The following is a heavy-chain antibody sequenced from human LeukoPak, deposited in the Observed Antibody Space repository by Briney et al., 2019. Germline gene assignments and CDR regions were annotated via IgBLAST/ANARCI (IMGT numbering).Heavy chain of an antibody. V-gene: IGHV3-23*01. D-gene: IGHD5-18*01. J-gene: IGHJ4*02. CDR3: AKARVSGYSYGVFSY. CDR2: ISGSGGST. Sequence: GGSLRLSCAASGFTFSSYAMSWVRQAPGKGLEWVSAISGSGGSTYYADSVKGRFTIFRDNSKNTLYLQMNSLRAEDTAVYYCAKARVSGYSYGVFSYWGQGTLVTVSS. CDR1: GFTFSSYA.